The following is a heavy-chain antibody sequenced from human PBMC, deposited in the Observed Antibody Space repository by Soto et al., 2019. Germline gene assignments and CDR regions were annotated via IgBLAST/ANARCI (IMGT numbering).Heavy chain of an antibody. J-gene: IGHJ5*02. Sequence: QITLKESGPALVKPTQTLTLTCTFSGFSLDTTGEGVGWIRQPPGKTLEWLAFIYWGDDKRYSPSLESRLTITKDTSKNQVVLTMTNMDPVDTATYFCAHTRSYGDNWYIQDDWFDPWGQGILVTVSS. CDR1: GFSLDTTGEG. D-gene: IGHD1-1*01. V-gene: IGHV2-5*02. CDR2: IYWGDDK. CDR3: AHTRSYGDNWYIQDDWFDP.